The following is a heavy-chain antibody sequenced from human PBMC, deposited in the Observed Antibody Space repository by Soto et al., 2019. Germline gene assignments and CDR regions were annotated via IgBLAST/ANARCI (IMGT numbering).Heavy chain of an antibody. D-gene: IGHD1-1*01. Sequence: SETLSLTCAVYGGSFSDYYWSWIRQPPGEGLEWIGEINLSGSTAYNPSLKSRVTISLGTSKSQFSLSLTSVTAADTAVFYCARVNTGTFDYWGPGTLVTLSS. CDR1: GGSFSDYY. V-gene: IGHV4-34*01. J-gene: IGHJ4*02. CDR2: INLSGST. CDR3: ARVNTGTFDY.